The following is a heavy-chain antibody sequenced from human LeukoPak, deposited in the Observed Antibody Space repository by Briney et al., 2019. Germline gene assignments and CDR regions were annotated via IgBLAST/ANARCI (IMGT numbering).Heavy chain of an antibody. CDR1: GGSISSSSYY. D-gene: IGHD2-15*01. CDR3: ARGLHCSGGSCYDTTFDY. J-gene: IGHJ4*02. Sequence: ETLSLTCTVSGGSISSSSYYWGWIRQPPGKGLEWVSLIYSGGSTYYADSVKGRFTISRDNSKNTLYLQMNSLRAEDTAVYYCARGLHCSGGSCYDTTFDYWGQGTLVTVSS. V-gene: IGHV3-53*03. CDR2: IYSGGST.